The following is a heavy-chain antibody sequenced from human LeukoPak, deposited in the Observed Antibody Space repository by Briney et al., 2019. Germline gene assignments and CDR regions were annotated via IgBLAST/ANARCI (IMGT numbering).Heavy chain of an antibody. V-gene: IGHV3-23*01. Sequence: GGSLRLSCAASGFTFSCYAMSWVPQAPGKRLEWVSDISGSGGRTYSADPVKGRFTSTRDNSKNTLYLQMHSLRADDTAVYYCAKDRGFHNWFGPWGQGTLVTVSS. CDR2: ISGSGGRT. J-gene: IGHJ5*02. CDR3: AKDRGFHNWFGP. CDR1: GFTFSCYA.